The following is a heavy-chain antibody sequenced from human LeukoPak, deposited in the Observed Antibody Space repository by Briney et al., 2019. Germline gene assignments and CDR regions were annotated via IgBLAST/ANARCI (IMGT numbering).Heavy chain of an antibody. CDR2: INHSRST. D-gene: IGHD3-10*01. CDR3: ASSHSYGSGSYSPIDY. CDR1: GGSFSGYY. V-gene: IGHV4-34*01. J-gene: IGHJ4*02. Sequence: SETLSLTCAVYGGSFSGYYWSWIRQPPGKGLEWIGEINHSRSTNYNPSLKSRGTISVDTSKNQFSLKLSSVTAADTAVYYCASSHSYGSGSYSPIDYWGQGTLVTVSS.